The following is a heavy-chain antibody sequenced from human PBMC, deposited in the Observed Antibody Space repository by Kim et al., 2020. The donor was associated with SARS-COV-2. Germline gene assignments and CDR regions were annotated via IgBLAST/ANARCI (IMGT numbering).Heavy chain of an antibody. V-gene: IGHV3-30*18. D-gene: IGHD3-3*01. CDR3: SKGGNTFLDFWSAIRWSYGLDV. Sequence: GGSLRLSCEVSGLIFSSFAMHWVRQAPGKGLEWVAIISSDGSLKSYSESVRGRFTIARDNSKNTLFLQMNSLRRDDSSMYYCSKGGNTFLDFWSAIRWSYGLDVWAQGTTVTVS. CDR1: GLIFSSFA. CDR2: ISSDGSLK. J-gene: IGHJ6*02.